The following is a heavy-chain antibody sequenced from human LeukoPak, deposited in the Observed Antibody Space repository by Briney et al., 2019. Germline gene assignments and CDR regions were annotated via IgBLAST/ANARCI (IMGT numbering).Heavy chain of an antibody. V-gene: IGHV4-59*01. CDR1: GDSISNYY. CDR2: IYDTGIT. CDR3: AIVRNFPDSFDI. Sequence: PSETLSLTCTVSGDSISNYYWAWIRQPPGRGLEWIGHIYDTGITKDNPALKSRLTISLQTSRNRFSLNLSSLTAADTAIYFCAIVRNFPDSFDIWGQGRMVTVSS. J-gene: IGHJ3*02.